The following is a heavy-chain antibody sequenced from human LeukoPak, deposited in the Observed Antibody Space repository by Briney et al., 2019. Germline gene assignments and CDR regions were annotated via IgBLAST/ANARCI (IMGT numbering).Heavy chain of an antibody. CDR3: AHYGDYRFTYYFDY. CDR1: GFSLTTTGVG. D-gene: IGHD4-17*01. CDR2: IYWNNDN. J-gene: IGHJ4*02. V-gene: IGHV2-5*01. Sequence: SGPTLVNPTQTLTLTCSFSGFSLTTTGVGVGWIRQTPGKAPEWLALIYWNNDNRYSPSLRSRLTIFKGTSNSLVVLLMANMSTADTATYYCAHYGDYRFTYYFDYWGQGTPVTVSS.